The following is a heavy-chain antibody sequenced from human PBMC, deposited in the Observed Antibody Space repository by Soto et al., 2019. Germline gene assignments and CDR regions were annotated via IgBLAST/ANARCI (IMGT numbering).Heavy chain of an antibody. J-gene: IGHJ4*02. V-gene: IGHV3-21*01. CDR1: GFNFNNYG. CDR2: VSKSDYT. Sequence: GGSLRLSCAVSGFNFNNYGINWVRQAPGKGLEWVSSVSKSDYTYYSDSVKGRFTISRDNAKNSVSLQMNTLRAEDTAVYYCAREDSIIIPAVSDFWGQGTLVTVSS. D-gene: IGHD2-2*01. CDR3: AREDSIIIPAVSDF.